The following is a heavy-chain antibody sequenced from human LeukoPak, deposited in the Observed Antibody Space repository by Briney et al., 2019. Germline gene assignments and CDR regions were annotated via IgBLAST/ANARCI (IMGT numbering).Heavy chain of an antibody. CDR3: ARAPRAGYSGYDCDY. V-gene: IGHV1-2*06. J-gene: IGHJ4*02. CDR2: INPNSGGT. CDR1: GYTFTGYY. Sequence: ASVKVSCKASGYTFTGYYMHWVRQAPGQGLEWMGRINPNSGGTNYAQKFQGRVTMTRDTSISTAYMELSRLRSDDTAVYYCARAPRAGYSGYDCDYWGQGTLVTVSS. D-gene: IGHD5-12*01.